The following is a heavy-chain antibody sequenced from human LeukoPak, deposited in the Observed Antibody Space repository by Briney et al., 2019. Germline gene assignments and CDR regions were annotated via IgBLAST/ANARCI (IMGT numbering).Heavy chain of an antibody. D-gene: IGHD5-18*01. Sequence: GASVKVSCKASGYTFTSYGVTWVRQAPGQGLKWMGCISTYNGNTNYAQNLQGGVTMTTDTSTSTGYMELRSLRSDDTAVYYCARSYGLASVVDYWGQGTLVTVSP. CDR1: GYTFTSYG. CDR2: ISTYNGNT. CDR3: ARSYGLASVVDY. J-gene: IGHJ4*02. V-gene: IGHV1-18*01.